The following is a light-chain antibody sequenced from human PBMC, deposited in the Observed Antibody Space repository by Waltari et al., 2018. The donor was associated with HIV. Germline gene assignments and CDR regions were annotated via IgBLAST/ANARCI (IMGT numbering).Light chain of an antibody. CDR1: SSDVGGYNY. V-gene: IGLV2-14*01. CDR2: EVS. Sequence: QSALTQPASVSGSPGQSITISCTGTSSDVGGYNYVSWYQPHPGNAPKLMIYEVSNRPSGVSNRFSGSKSGNTASLTISGLQAEDEADYYCSSYTSSSTPWVFGGGTKLTVL. CDR3: SSYTSSSTPWV. J-gene: IGLJ3*02.